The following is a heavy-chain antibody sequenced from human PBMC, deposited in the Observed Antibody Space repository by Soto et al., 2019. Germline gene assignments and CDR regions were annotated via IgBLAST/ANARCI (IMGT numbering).Heavy chain of an antibody. CDR2: IYYSGST. Sequence: SETLSLTCTVSGGSISSYYWSWIRQPPGKGLEWIGYIYYSGSTNYNPSLKSRVTISVDTSKNQFSLKLSSVTAADTAVYYCARHVGIVVVPAARGAFDIWGQGTMVTVSS. D-gene: IGHD2-2*01. CDR1: GGSISSYY. V-gene: IGHV4-59*08. J-gene: IGHJ3*02. CDR3: ARHVGIVVVPAARGAFDI.